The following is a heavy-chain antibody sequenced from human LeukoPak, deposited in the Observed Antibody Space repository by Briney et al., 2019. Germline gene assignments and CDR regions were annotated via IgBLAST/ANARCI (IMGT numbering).Heavy chain of an antibody. CDR1: GGSISSYY. CDR3: ARRSGDWAFDI. CDR2: IYYSGST. D-gene: IGHD2-21*02. Sequence: PSETRSLTCTVSGGSISSYYWSWIRQPPGKGLEWIGYIYYSGSTNYNPSLKSRVTISVDTSKNQFSLKLSSVTAADTAVYYCARRSGDWAFDIWGQGTMVTVSS. V-gene: IGHV4-59*01. J-gene: IGHJ3*02.